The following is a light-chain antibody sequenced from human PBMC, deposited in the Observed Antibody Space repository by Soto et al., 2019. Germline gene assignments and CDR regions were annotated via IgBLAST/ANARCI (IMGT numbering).Light chain of an antibody. CDR2: GAS. CDR3: QHYNNWPPVRT. Sequence: EIVMTQSPDTLSVSPGERATLSCRASQSVSSNLAWYQQKPGQAPRLLIYGASSRATGVPARFSGSGSGTEFTLSISSLQSEDLAVYYCQHYNNWPPVRTFGQGTKVDIK. J-gene: IGKJ1*01. V-gene: IGKV3-15*01. CDR1: QSVSSN.